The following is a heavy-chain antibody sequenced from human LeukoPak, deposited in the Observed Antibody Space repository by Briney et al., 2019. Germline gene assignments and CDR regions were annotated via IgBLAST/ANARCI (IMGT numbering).Heavy chain of an antibody. CDR3: ARSGYDIIFDY. Sequence: GGSLRLSCAASGFTFSSYAMNWVRQAPGTGLEWVSYMSRSGDTMYYTDSVKGRFTISRDNAKDSLYLQMNSLRAEDTAIYYCARSGYDIIFDYWGQGTLVTVSS. D-gene: IGHD5-12*01. CDR1: GFTFSSYA. J-gene: IGHJ4*02. CDR2: MSRSGDTM. V-gene: IGHV3-48*03.